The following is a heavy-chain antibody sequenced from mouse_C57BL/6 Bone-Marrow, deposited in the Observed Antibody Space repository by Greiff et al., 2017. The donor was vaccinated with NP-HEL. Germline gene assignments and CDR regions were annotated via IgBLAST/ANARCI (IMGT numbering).Heavy chain of an antibody. CDR3: ARDNYGSSYGWYFDV. D-gene: IGHD1-1*01. V-gene: IGHV5-16*01. Sequence: DVKLVESEGGLVQPGSSMKLSCTASGFTFSDYYMAWVRQVPEKGLEWVANINYDGSSTYYLDSLKSRFIISRDNAKNILYLQMSSLKSEDTATYYCARDNYGSSYGWYFDVWGTGTTVTVSS. CDR1: GFTFSDYY. CDR2: INYDGSST. J-gene: IGHJ1*03.